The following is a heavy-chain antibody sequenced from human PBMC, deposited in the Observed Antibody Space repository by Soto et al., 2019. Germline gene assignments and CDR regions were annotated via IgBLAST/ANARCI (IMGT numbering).Heavy chain of an antibody. Sequence: KGLEWVSSISSSSSYIYYADSVKGRFTISRDNAKNSLYLQMNSLRAQDTAVYYCASEDSVSAMGEVLEFWVQGSMDT. J-gene: IGHJ6*01. CDR3: ASEDSVSAMGEVLEF. D-gene: IGHD1-26*01. V-gene: IGHV3-21*01. CDR2: ISSSSSYI.